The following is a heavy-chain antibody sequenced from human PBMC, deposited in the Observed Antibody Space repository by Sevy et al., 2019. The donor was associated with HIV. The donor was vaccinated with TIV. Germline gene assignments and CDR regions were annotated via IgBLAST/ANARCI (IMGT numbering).Heavy chain of an antibody. D-gene: IGHD3-10*01. V-gene: IGHV4-4*02. J-gene: IGHJ6*02. CDR3: ASMVRGVKGYYYYGMDV. CDR1: GGSISSSNW. Sequence: SETLSLTCAVSGGSISSSNWWSWVRQPPGKGLEWIGEIYHSGSTNYNPSLKSRVTISVDKSKNQFSLKLSSVTAADTAVYYCASMVRGVKGYYYYGMDVRGQGTTVTVSS. CDR2: IYHSGST.